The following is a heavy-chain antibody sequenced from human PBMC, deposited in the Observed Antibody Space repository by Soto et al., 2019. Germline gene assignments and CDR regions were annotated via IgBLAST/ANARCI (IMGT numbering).Heavy chain of an antibody. J-gene: IGHJ6*02. D-gene: IGHD3-10*01. V-gene: IGHV4-59*01. CDR2: FYYNGNT. Sequence: PSETLSLTCSVSSGSITSYYWNWIRQPPGKGLEWIGYFYYNGNTDYNPSLKGRVTISLATSKNQVSLRLTSVTAEDTAVYYCARGRSHSTYFYYGIDVWGQGTTVTVSS. CDR3: ARGRSHSTYFYYGIDV. CDR1: SGSITSYY.